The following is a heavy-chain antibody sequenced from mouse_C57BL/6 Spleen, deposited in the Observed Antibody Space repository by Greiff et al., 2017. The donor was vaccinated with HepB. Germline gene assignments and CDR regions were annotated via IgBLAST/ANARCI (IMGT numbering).Heavy chain of an antibody. Sequence: VQLHQSGPELVKPGASVKLSCKASGYTFTSYDINWVKQRPGRGLEWIGWIYPRDGSTKYNEKFKGKATLTVDTSSSTAYMELHSLTSEDSAVYFCAREDYYGSPPFDYWGQGTTLTVSS. J-gene: IGHJ2*01. CDR3: AREDYYGSPPFDY. CDR2: IYPRDGST. D-gene: IGHD1-1*01. V-gene: IGHV1-85*01. CDR1: GYTFTSYD.